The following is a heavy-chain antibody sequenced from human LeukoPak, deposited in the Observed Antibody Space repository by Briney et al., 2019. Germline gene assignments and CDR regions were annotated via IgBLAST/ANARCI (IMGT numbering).Heavy chain of an antibody. CDR3: ARHVYSSSWIYYYYYMDV. J-gene: IGHJ6*03. CDR1: GGSISSGSYY. D-gene: IGHD6-13*01. V-gene: IGHV4-61*02. CDR2: IHRSGST. Sequence: SETLSLTCTVSGGSISSGSYYWSWIRQPAGKGLEWIGRIHRSGSTAYNPSVKSRVTISVDASKNQFSLKLNSVTAADTAVYFCARHVYSSSWIYYYYYMDVWGKGTTVTVS.